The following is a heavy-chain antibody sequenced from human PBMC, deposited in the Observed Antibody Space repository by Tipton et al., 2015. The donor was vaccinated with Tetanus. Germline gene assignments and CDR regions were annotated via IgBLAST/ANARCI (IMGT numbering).Heavy chain of an antibody. Sequence: SLRLSCAASGFTFSSYAMHWVRQAPGKGLEWVAVISYDGSNEYYADSVKGRFTISRDNSKNTLYLQMNSLRAEDTAVYYCARDRTYYGSGKEYYGMDVWGQGTTVTVSS. CDR1: GFTFSSYA. CDR3: ARDRTYYGSGKEYYGMDV. V-gene: IGHV3-30*04. CDR2: ISYDGSNE. J-gene: IGHJ6*02. D-gene: IGHD3-10*01.